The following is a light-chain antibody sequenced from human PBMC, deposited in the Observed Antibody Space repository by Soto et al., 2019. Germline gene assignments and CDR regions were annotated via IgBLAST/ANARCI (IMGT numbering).Light chain of an antibody. CDR2: ENN. CDR1: SSNIGNNY. Sequence: QAVVTQPPSVSAAPGQKVTISCSGSSSNIGNNYVSWYQQLPGTAPKLLIYENNKRPSGIPDRFSGSKSGTSATLGITGLQTGDEADYYCGTWGSSLSVWVFGGGTKLTVL. CDR3: GTWGSSLSVWV. V-gene: IGLV1-51*02. J-gene: IGLJ3*02.